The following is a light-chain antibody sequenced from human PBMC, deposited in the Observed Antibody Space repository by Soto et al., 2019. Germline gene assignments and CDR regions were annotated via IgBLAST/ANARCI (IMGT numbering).Light chain of an antibody. CDR2: RNN. CDR1: SSNIGSNY. Sequence: VLSQPPSASGTPGQRVTISCSGSSSNIGSNYVYWYQQLPGTAPKLLIYRNNQRPSGVPDRFSGSKSGTSASLAISGLRSEDEADYYCAAWDDSLSGQVFGTGTKVTVL. CDR3: AAWDDSLSGQV. J-gene: IGLJ1*01. V-gene: IGLV1-47*01.